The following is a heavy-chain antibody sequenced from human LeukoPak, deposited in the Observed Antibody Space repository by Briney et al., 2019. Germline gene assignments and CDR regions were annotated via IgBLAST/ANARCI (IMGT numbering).Heavy chain of an antibody. CDR2: INPNNGGT. CDR1: GYTFTGYY. CDR3: ARGRGTTSSNFDY. Sequence: GASVKVSCKASGYTFTGYYMHWVRQAPGQGLEWMGWINPNNGGTNYAQKFQGRVTMTRDTSISTAYMELSRLISDDTAVYYCARGRGTTSSNFDYWGQGTLVTVSS. J-gene: IGHJ4*02. V-gene: IGHV1-2*02. D-gene: IGHD2-2*01.